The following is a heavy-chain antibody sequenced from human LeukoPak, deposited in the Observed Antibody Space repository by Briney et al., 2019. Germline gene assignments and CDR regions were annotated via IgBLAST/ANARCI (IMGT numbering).Heavy chain of an antibody. V-gene: IGHV3-21*01. CDR2: ISSSSSYI. D-gene: IGHD6-13*01. Sequence: PGGSPRLSCAASRFTFSSYSMNWVRQAPGKGLEWVSSISSSSSYIYYADSVKGRFTISRDNAKNSLYLQMNSLRAEDTAVYYCASGLVRGAAAGTVDYWGQGTLVTVSS. CDR1: RFTFSSYS. J-gene: IGHJ4*02. CDR3: ASGLVRGAAAGTVDY.